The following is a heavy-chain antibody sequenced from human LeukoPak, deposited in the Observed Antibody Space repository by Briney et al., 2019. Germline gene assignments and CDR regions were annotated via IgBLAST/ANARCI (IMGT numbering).Heavy chain of an antibody. V-gene: IGHV3-48*03. D-gene: IGHD4-17*01. CDR2: ISSSGSTI. CDR3: ARDPYYGDYVV. CDR1: GFTFSSYE. J-gene: IGHJ4*02. Sequence: QPGGSLRLSCAASGFTFSSYEMNWVRQAPGKGLEWVSYISSSGSTIYYADSVKGRFTISRDNAKNSLYLQVNSLRAEDTAVYYCARDPYYGDYVVWGQGTLVTVSS.